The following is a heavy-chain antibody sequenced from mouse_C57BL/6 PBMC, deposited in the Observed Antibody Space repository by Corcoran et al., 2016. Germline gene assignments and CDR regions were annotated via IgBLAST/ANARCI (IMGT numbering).Heavy chain of an antibody. CDR2: INPNNGGT. V-gene: IGHV1-26*01. CDR1: GYTFTDYY. CDR3: ARWGRSYWYFDV. D-gene: IGHD1-1*01. Sequence: EVQLQQSGPELVKPGSSVKISCKASGYTFTDYYMNWVKQSHGKSLEWIGDINPNNGGTSYNQKFKGKATLTVDKSSSTAYMELRSLTSEDSAVYYCARWGRSYWYFDVWGTGTTVTVSS. J-gene: IGHJ1*03.